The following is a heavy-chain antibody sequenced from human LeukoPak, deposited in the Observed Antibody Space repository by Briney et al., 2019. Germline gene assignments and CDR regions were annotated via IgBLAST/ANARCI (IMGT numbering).Heavy chain of an antibody. D-gene: IGHD2-2*01. CDR2: ISAYNGNT. CDR3: ARGPGGNVVVPAALLPGY. V-gene: IGHV1-18*01. Sequence: ASVKVSCKASGYTFTSYGISWVRQAPGQGLEWMGWISAYNGNTNYAQKLQGRVTMTTDTSTSTAYMELRSLRSDDTAVYYCARGPGGNVVVPAALLPGYWGQGTLVTVSS. J-gene: IGHJ4*02. CDR1: GYTFTSYG.